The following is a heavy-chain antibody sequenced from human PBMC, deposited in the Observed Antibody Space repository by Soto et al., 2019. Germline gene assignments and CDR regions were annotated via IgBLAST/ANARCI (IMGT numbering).Heavy chain of an antibody. J-gene: IGHJ6*03. Sequence: SETLSLTCTVSGGSISSSSYYWGRIRQPPGKGLEWIGSIYYSGSTYYNPSLKSRVTISVDTSKNQFSLKLSSVTAADTAVYYCARHVPTRVPAAIGYYYYYMDVWGKGTTVTVS. V-gene: IGHV4-39*01. CDR3: ARHVPTRVPAAIGYYYYYMDV. CDR2: IYYSGST. D-gene: IGHD2-2*01. CDR1: GGSISSSSYY.